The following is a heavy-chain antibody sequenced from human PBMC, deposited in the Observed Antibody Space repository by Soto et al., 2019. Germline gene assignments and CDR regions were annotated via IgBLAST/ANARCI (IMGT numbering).Heavy chain of an antibody. CDR2: ISAYNGNT. D-gene: IGHD3-3*01. CDR1: GYTFTSYG. V-gene: IGHV1-18*04. CDR3: AREVYDFWSGYQTPDAFDI. J-gene: IGHJ3*02. Sequence: ASVKVSCKASGYTFTSYGISWVRQAPGQGLEWMGWISAYNGNTNYAQKLQGRVTMTTDTSTSTAYMELRSLRSDDTAVYYCAREVYDFWSGYQTPDAFDIWGQGTMVTVSS.